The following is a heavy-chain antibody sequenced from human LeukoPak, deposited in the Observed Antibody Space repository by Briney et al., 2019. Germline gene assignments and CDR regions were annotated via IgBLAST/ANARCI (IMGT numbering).Heavy chain of an antibody. D-gene: IGHD3-16*01. J-gene: IGHJ5*02. CDR3: ARQEGGYWFDP. CDR2: IYYSGST. CDR1: GDSISSSSYY. Sequence: SETLSLTCTVSGDSISSSSYYWGWIRQPPGKGLEWIGSIYYSGSTYYNPSLKSRVTISVDTSKNQFSLKLSSVTAADTAVYYCARQEGGYWFDPWGQGTLVTVSS. V-gene: IGHV4-39*01.